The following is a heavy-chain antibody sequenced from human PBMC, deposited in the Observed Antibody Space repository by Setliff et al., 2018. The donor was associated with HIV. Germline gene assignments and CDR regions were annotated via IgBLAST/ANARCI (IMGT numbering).Heavy chain of an antibody. CDR1: GYTFTGYY. CDR3: TRNLYYYASGIHFGVY. CDR2: INPNSGGT. D-gene: IGHD3-10*01. V-gene: IGHV1-2*06. Sequence: ASVKVSCKASGYTFTGYYMHWVRQAPGQGLEWMGRINPNSGGTNYAQKFQGRVTMTRDTSISTAYMELSSLKSEDTAVYYCTRNLYYYASGIHFGVYWGQGTPVTVSS. J-gene: IGHJ4*02.